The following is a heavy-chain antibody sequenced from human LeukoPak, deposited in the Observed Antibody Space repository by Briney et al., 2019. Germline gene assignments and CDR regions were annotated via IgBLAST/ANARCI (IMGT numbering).Heavy chain of an antibody. CDR3: TRGRYDSSGYYALFDY. CDR1: GFTFSNYN. CDR2: ISRSSIYK. D-gene: IGHD3-22*01. V-gene: IGHV3-21*01. J-gene: IGHJ4*02. Sequence: GGSLRLSCAASGFTFSNYNMNWVRQAPGKGLEWVSSISRSSIYKYYADSMKGRFTISRDNAKNSVYLQVNSVRAEDTAVYYCTRGRYDSSGYYALFDYWGRGTLVTVSS.